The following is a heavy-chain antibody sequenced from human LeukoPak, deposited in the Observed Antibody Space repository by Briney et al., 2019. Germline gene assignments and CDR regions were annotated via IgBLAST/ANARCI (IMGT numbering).Heavy chain of an antibody. V-gene: IGHV1-2*02. CDR2: INPNSGDT. Sequence: ASVKVSCKASGYTFTSYAMNWVRQAPGQGLERMGWINPNSGDTNYAQKFQGRVSMTGDTSISTAYMELSRLRSDDTAVYYCARTLVVINDAFDIWGQGTMVTVSS. CDR3: ARTLVVINDAFDI. D-gene: IGHD3-22*01. J-gene: IGHJ3*02. CDR1: GYTFTSYA.